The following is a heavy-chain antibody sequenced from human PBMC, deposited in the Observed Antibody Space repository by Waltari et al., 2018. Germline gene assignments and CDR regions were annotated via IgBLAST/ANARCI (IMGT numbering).Heavy chain of an antibody. CDR1: GGSIRSSSYY. CDR3: ARHETGSGGSNWFDP. J-gene: IGHJ5*02. V-gene: IGHV4-39*01. D-gene: IGHD2-15*01. CDR2: IYYSGST. Sequence: QLQLQESGPGLVKPSETLSLTCTVSGGSIRSSSYYWGWIRQPPGKGLEWIGSIYYSGSTYDKAALKSRVTISVDTSKNQFSLKLSSVTAADTAVYYCARHETGSGGSNWFDPWGQGTLVTVSS.